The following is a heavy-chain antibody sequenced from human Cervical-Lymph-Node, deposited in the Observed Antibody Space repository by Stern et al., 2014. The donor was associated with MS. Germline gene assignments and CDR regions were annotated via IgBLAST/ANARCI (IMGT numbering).Heavy chain of an antibody. D-gene: IGHD3-22*01. V-gene: IGHV1-46*01. CDR1: GYNFTIYY. J-gene: IGHJ4*02. CDR2: INPDNGRA. CDR3: ARDFSDYYDSSGYFPH. Sequence: VQLVESGAEVKKPGASVRISCEASGYNFTIYYIHWVRQARGQGLEWMGIINPDNGRASYAQKFQGRVTMTSVTTTNTIYMDLNSLRSEDTAVYYCARDFSDYYDSSGYFPHWGQGTLVTVSS.